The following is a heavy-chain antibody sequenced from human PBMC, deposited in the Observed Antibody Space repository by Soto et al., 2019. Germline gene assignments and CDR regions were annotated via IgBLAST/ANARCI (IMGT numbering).Heavy chain of an antibody. D-gene: IGHD6-19*01. CDR1: GYTFTSYY. Sequence: GASVKVSCKASGYTFTSYYMHWVRQAPGQGLEWMGIINPSGGSTSYAQKFQGRVTMTRDTSTSTVYMELSSLRSEDTAVYYCARDRSKPPPIAVAQHLWPYYFDYWGQGTLVTVSS. J-gene: IGHJ4*02. V-gene: IGHV1-46*01. CDR3: ARDRSKPPPIAVAQHLWPYYFDY. CDR2: INPSGGST.